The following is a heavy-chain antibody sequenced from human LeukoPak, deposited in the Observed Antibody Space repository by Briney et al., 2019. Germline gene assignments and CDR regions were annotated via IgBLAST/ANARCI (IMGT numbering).Heavy chain of an antibody. CDR2: INKDGRTI. J-gene: IGHJ4*02. CDR1: GFSFSSSW. V-gene: IGHV3-74*01. Sequence: GGSLRLSCEASGFSFSSSWMHWVRQAPGKGLVWVSRINKDGRTINYADSVKGRFTISRDNAKNTLYLQMNSLRAEDTAVYYCARGWTGYYAIDNWGQGTLVTVSS. D-gene: IGHD3/OR15-3a*01. CDR3: ARGWTGYYAIDN.